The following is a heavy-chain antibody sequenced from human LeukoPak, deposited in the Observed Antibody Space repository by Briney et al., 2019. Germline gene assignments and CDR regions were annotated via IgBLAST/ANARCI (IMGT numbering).Heavy chain of an antibody. D-gene: IGHD1-26*01. J-gene: IGHJ4*02. CDR1: GYTFTGYY. CDR3: ARGPSGSYGTISPNYYFDY. Sequence: ASVKVSCKASGYTFTGYYMHWVRQAPGQGLEWMGWINPNSGGTNYAQKFQGRVTMTRDTSISTAYMELSRLRSDDTAVYYCARGPSGSYGTISPNYYFDYWGQGTLVTVSS. V-gene: IGHV1-2*02. CDR2: INPNSGGT.